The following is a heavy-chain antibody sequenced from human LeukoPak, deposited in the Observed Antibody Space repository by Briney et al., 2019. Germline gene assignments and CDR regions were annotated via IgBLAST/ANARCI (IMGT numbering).Heavy chain of an antibody. V-gene: IGHV3-48*01. J-gene: IGHJ4*02. CDR3: ARDRGGAYDFWSGYYTGYFDY. CDR2: ISDSSTTI. CDR1: GFTFSSYN. D-gene: IGHD3-3*01. Sequence: GGSLRLSCAASGFTFSSYNMNWVRQAPGKGREWVSYISDSSTTIYYADSVKGRFTVSRDNAKNSLYLQMNSLRAEDTAVYYCARDRGGAYDFWSGYYTGYFDYWGQGTLVPVSS.